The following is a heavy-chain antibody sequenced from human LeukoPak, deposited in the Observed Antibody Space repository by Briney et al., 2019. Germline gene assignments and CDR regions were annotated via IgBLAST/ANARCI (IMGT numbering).Heavy chain of an antibody. CDR3: ARAGGYGLIDY. CDR2: IYHSGTTYSGST. J-gene: IGHJ4*02. CDR1: GYSISSGFY. D-gene: IGHD5-18*01. Sequence: SETLSLTCTVSGYSISSGFYWGWIRQPPGKGLEWIGSIYHSGTTYSGSTYYNPSLKSRVTISLDTSKNQFSLKVGSMTAADTAVYYCARAGGYGLIDYWGQGTMVTVSS. V-gene: IGHV4-38-2*02.